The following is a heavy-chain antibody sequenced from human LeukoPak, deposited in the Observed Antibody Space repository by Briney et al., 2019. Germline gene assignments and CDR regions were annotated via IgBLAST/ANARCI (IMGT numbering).Heavy chain of an antibody. CDR1: GYNCTNYW. D-gene: IGHD5-18*01. Sequence: GESLKISCKASGYNCTNYWIGWVRQMPGKGLEWIGIISPGDSDNRYSPSFQGQVTISADKSICTAYLQWSSLKASDTAMYYCARRGDSYGRFDYWGQGILVTVSP. V-gene: IGHV5-51*01. CDR3: ARRGDSYGRFDY. J-gene: IGHJ4*02. CDR2: ISPGDSDN.